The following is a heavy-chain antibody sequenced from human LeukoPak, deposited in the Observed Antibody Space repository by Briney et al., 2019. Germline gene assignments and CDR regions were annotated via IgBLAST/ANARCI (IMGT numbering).Heavy chain of an antibody. J-gene: IGHJ4*02. CDR2: ISGSGGST. CDR3: AKDSGLRGTSGGFFDY. D-gene: IGHD3-10*01. CDR1: GFTFSSYA. Sequence: PGGSLRLSCAASGFTFSSYAMSWVRQARGKGLEWVSAISGSGGSTYYADSVKGRFTISRDNSKNTLYLQMNSLRAEDTAVYYCAKDSGLRGTSGGFFDYWGQGTLVTVSS. V-gene: IGHV3-23*01.